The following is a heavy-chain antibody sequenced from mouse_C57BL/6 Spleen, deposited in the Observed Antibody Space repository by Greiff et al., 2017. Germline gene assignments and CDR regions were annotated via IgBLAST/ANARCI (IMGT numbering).Heavy chain of an antibody. CDR2: ISDGGSYT. CDR3: ARDKRYYDYERGFDY. J-gene: IGHJ2*01. D-gene: IGHD2-4*01. Sequence: DVKLVESGGGLVKPGGSLKLSCAASGFTFSSYAMSWVRQTPEKRLEWVATISDGGSYTYYPDNVKGRFTISRDNAKNNLYLQMSHLKSEDTAMYYCARDKRYYDYERGFDYWGQGTTLTVSS. V-gene: IGHV5-4*01. CDR1: GFTFSSYA.